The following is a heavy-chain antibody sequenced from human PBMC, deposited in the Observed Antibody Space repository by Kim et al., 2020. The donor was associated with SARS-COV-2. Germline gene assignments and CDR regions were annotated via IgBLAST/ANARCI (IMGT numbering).Heavy chain of an antibody. CDR2: IYYSGST. CDR1: GGSISSYY. Sequence: SETLSLTCTVSGGSISSYYWSWIRQPPGKGLEWIGYIYYSGSTNYNPSLKSRVTISVDTSKNQFSLKLSSVTAADTAVYYCSLTRPGDYYYGMDVWGQGTTVTVSS. D-gene: IGHD2-2*01. CDR3: SLTRPGDYYYGMDV. J-gene: IGHJ6*02. V-gene: IGHV4-59*13.